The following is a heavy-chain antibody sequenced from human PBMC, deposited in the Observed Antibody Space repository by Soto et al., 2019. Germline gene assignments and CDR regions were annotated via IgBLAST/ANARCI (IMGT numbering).Heavy chain of an antibody. Sequence: GSLKLSCAPPWFTFMNSFLGCVHQAPRPGLAWVANIKQDVIDTYLVDSVKGRSTIARDNAKNSLYLQMNSLRAEDTAVYYCAKDSLDGYKLYGMDVWGQGTTVTVSS. V-gene: IGHV3-7*03. CDR1: WFTFMNSF. D-gene: IGHD5-18*01. J-gene: IGHJ6*02. CDR2: IKQDVIDT. CDR3: AKDSLDGYKLYGMDV.